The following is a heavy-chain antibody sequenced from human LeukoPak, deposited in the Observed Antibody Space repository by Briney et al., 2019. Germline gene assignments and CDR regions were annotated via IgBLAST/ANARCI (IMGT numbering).Heavy chain of an antibody. J-gene: IGHJ6*03. CDR2: FSGSGGST. V-gene: IGHV3-23*01. D-gene: IGHD2-21*01. Sequence: GGSLRLSCAASGFTFSSYWMHWVRQAPGKGLVWVSAFSGSGGSTYYADSVKGRFTISRDNSKNTLYLQMNSLRAEDTAVYYCAKEGSYCGGDCYPRYYYYYMDVWGKGTTVTVSS. CDR3: AKEGSYCGGDCYPRYYYYYMDV. CDR1: GFTFSSYW.